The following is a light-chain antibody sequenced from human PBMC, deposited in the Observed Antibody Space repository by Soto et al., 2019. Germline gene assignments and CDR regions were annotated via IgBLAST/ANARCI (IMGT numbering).Light chain of an antibody. Sequence: SYELTQPPSVSVSPGQTASITGSGDKLGDKYACWYQQKPGQSPVLVIYQNTKRPSGIPERFSGSTSGNTATLTISGTQAMDEADYYCQAWDSSTVIFGVGTKLTVL. CDR1: KLGDKY. V-gene: IGLV3-1*01. CDR2: QNT. J-gene: IGLJ2*01. CDR3: QAWDSSTVI.